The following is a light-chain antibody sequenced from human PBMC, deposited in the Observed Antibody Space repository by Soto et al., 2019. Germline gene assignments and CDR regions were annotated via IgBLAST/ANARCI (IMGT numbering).Light chain of an antibody. CDR1: QGISTY. CDR2: GAS. J-gene: IGKJ4*01. CDR3: QQLNSYPLP. Sequence: DIQLTQSPSFLSASVGDRVTITCRASQGISTYLAWYQQKPGKAPKLLIYGASTLQSGVPSRFSGSGSGTEFPLTISSLQPEGFATYYCQQLNSYPLPFGGGTKVEIK. V-gene: IGKV1-9*01.